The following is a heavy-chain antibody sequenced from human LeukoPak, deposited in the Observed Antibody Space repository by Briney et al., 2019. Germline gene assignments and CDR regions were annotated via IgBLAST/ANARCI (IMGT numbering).Heavy chain of an antibody. J-gene: IGHJ5*02. CDR2: INHSGST. CDR3: ARYYYYDSSGYYYEGSYNWFDP. V-gene: IGHV4-34*01. D-gene: IGHD3-22*01. Sequence: SETLSLTCAVYGGSFSGYYWSWIRQPPGKGLEWIGEINHSGSTNYNPSLKSRVTISVDTSKNQFSLKLSSVTAADTAVYYCARYYYYDSSGYYYEGSYNWFDPWGQGTLVTVSS. CDR1: GGSFSGYY.